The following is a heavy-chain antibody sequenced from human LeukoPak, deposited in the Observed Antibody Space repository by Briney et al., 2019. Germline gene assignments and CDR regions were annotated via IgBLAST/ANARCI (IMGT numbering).Heavy chain of an antibody. D-gene: IGHD5-24*01. CDR2: IYYSGST. CDR3: ARGGMAGGYFDY. CDR1: GGSISSSSYY. Sequence: PSETLSPTCTVSGGSISSSSYYWGWIRQPPGKGLEWIGSIYYSGSTYYNPSLKSRVTISVDTSKNQFSLKLSSVTAADTAVYYCARGGMAGGYFDYWGQGTLVTVSS. J-gene: IGHJ4*02. V-gene: IGHV4-39*07.